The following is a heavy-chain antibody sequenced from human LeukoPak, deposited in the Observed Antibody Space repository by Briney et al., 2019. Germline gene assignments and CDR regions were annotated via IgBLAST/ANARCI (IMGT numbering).Heavy chain of an antibody. CDR2: TSSSSSYI. J-gene: IGHJ6*02. V-gene: IGHV3-21*01. CDR1: GFTFSSYS. CDR3: ARDSGNYDFWSGYYGATYYYGMDV. D-gene: IGHD3-3*01. Sequence: GGSLRLSCAASGFTFSSYSMNWVRQAPGKGLEWVSSTSSSSSYIYYADSVKGRFTISRDNAKNSLYLQMNSLRAEDTAVYYCARDSGNYDFWSGYYGATYYYGMDVWGQGTTVTVSS.